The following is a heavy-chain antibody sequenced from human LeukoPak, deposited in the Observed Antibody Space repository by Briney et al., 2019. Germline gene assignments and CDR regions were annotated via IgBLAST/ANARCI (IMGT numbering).Heavy chain of an antibody. J-gene: IGHJ6*02. Sequence: SSETLSLTCAVYGGSFSGSYRTWIRQPPGKGLEWVGDIYYSGSTNYNPSRKSQITISVDTSKIQFFLKLSSVTAADTAVYYCARGLLGSQGVAAAGTGHGVDVWGQGTTVTVSS. V-gene: IGHV4-59*01. D-gene: IGHD6-13*01. CDR1: GGSFSGSY. CDR2: IYYSGST. CDR3: ARGLLGSQGVAAAGTGHGVDV.